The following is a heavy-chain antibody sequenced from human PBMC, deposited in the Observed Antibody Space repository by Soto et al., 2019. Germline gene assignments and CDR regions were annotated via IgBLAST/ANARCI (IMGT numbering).Heavy chain of an antibody. D-gene: IGHD1-26*01. CDR2: IKSKTDGGKT. V-gene: IGHV3-15*07. Sequence: PGGSLRLSCAASGFTFSNAWMNWVRQAPGKGLEWVGRIKSKTDGGKTDYAAPGKGRFTISRDDSKTTLYLQMNSLKTEDPAVFYFTTDGFRRGSLSHFDYWGQGTLVTVSS. J-gene: IGHJ4*02. CDR1: GFTFSNAW. CDR3: TTDGFRRGSLSHFDY.